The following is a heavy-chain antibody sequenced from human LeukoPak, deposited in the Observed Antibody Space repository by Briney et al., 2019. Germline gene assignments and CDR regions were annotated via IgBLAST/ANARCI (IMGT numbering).Heavy chain of an antibody. J-gene: IGHJ4*02. CDR3: ARGSSSWYDFDY. CDR2: INPNSGGT. CDR1: GYTFTSYY. V-gene: IGHV1-2*02. D-gene: IGHD6-13*01. Sequence: ASVKVSCKASGYTFTSYYMHWVRQAPGQGLEWMGWINPNSGGTSSAQKFQGRVTMTRDTSISTAYMELTRLKSDDTAVYYCARGSSSWYDFDYWGQGTLVTVSS.